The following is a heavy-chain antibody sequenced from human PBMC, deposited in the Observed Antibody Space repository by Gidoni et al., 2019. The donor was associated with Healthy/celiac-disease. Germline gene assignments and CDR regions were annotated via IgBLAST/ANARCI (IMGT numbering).Heavy chain of an antibody. CDR1: GFTFSNYN. CDR2: ISSSSSTI. Sequence: EVQLVESGGGLVQPGGSLRLSCAASGFTFSNYNMNWVRQAPGKGLEWVSYISSSSSTIYYADSVKGRFTISRDNAKNSLYLQMNSLRDEDTAVYYCARDHAGSGPDAFDIWGQGTMVTVSS. CDR3: ARDHAGSGPDAFDI. J-gene: IGHJ3*02. V-gene: IGHV3-48*02. D-gene: IGHD5-12*01.